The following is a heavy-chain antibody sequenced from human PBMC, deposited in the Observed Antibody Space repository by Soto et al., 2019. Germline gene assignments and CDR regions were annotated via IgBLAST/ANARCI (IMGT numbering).Heavy chain of an antibody. Sequence: QVQLQESGPGLVKPSETLSLTCIVSGNSISNYYWNWIRQPAGKGLEWIGRMYTTGSTNYYPSLKSRVTMSVDTSKNLFSLKLSSVTAADTAVYYCAGSVPYSSSSFNYWGQGTLVTVSS. V-gene: IGHV4-4*07. D-gene: IGHD6-6*01. CDR1: GNSISNYY. CDR2: MYTTGST. J-gene: IGHJ4*02. CDR3: AGSVPYSSSSFNY.